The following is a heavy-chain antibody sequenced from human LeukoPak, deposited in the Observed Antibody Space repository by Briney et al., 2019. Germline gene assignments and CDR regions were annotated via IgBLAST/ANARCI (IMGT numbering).Heavy chain of an antibody. CDR2: IYTSGST. CDR3: ARDRDRKHYMDV. V-gene: IGHV4-61*02. D-gene: IGHD2-15*01. J-gene: IGHJ6*03. CDR1: GGSISSGTYY. Sequence: SETLSLTCTVSGGSISSGTYYWSWIRQPAGKGLEWIGRIYTSGSTNYNPSLKSRVTISVDTSKNQFSLKLSSVTAADTAVYYCARDRDRKHYMDVWGKGTTVTISS.